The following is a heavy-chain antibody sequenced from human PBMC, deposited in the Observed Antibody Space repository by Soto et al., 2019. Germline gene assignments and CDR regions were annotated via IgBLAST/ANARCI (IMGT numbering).Heavy chain of an antibody. J-gene: IGHJ4*02. Sequence: GSLRLSCAASGFTFSIYWMHWVRQAPGKGLVWVSRIKGDGTSTSYADSVKGRFTISRDNAKNTLYLQMNSLRAEDTAVYYCSRGTDLYDWWGQGTMVTVYS. D-gene: IGHD5-12*01. V-gene: IGHV3-74*01. CDR1: GFTFSIYW. CDR3: SRGTDLYDW. CDR2: IKGDGTST.